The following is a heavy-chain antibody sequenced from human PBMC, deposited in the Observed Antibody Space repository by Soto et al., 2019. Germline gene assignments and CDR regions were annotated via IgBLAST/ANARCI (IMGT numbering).Heavy chain of an antibody. J-gene: IGHJ4*02. CDR1: GFTFSSYS. CDR2: IKEDGGEK. V-gene: IGHV3-7*01. D-gene: IGHD7-27*01. CDR3: ARLGRDIPFDY. Sequence: EVQLVESGGGLVQPGGSLRLSCAASGFTFSSYSMGWVRQAPGKGPEWVANIKEDGGEKYYVDSVRGRFTITRDNPKTLLYLKMGSLRDEDTAVYYCARLGRDIPFDYWGQGTLVTVSS.